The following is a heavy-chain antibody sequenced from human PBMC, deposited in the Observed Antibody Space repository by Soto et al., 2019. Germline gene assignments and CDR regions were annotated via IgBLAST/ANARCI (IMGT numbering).Heavy chain of an antibody. CDR2: MNPKTGNT. V-gene: IGHV1-8*01. CDR1: GYNFTSYD. D-gene: IGHD3-9*01. J-gene: IGHJ5*02. CDR3: ASAGGFDWVPYNGFDP. Sequence: QVQLMQSGAEVKKPGASVKVSCKASGYNFTSYDLNWVRQATGKGLEWMGWMNPKTGNTGYAQKFQGRVIMTRNTSIRTAYMELRSLRSEDTAVYYCASAGGFDWVPYNGFDPWGQGTLVTVSS.